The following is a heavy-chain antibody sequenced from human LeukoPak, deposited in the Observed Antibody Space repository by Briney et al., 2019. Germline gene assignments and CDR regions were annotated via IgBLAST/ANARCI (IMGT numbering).Heavy chain of an antibody. CDR1: GDSISGSSYY. V-gene: IGHV4-39*07. CDR3: ARGQRITMIVVVRKPFDY. D-gene: IGHD3-22*01. J-gene: IGHJ4*02. CDR2: INHSGST. Sequence: PSETLSLTCTVSGDSISGSSYYWGWIRQPPGKGLEWIGEINHSGSTNYNPSLKSRVTISVDTSKNQFSLKLSSVTAADTAVYYCARGQRITMIVVVRKPFDYWGQGTLVTVSS.